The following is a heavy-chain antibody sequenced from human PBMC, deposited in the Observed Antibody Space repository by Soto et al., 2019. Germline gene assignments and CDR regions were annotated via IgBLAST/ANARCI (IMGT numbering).Heavy chain of an antibody. D-gene: IGHD3-16*01. J-gene: IGHJ6*03. CDR2: ISSNGGST. CDR1: GFTFSSYA. CDR3: ARGADVLGAYYMHV. Sequence: EVQLVESGGGLVQPGGSLRLSCAASGFTFSSYAMHWVRQAPGKGLEYVSAISSNGGSTYYANSVKGRFTISRDNSKNTLYLQMGSLRAEDMAVYYCARGADVLGAYYMHVWGKGTTVSVSS. V-gene: IGHV3-64*01.